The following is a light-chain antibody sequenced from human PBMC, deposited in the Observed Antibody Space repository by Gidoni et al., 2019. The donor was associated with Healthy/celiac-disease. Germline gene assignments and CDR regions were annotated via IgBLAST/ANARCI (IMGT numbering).Light chain of an antibody. CDR3: QQPWT. CDR2: AAS. J-gene: IGKJ1*01. Sequence: IQLTQSPSSLSASVGDRVTITCRASQGISSYLAWYQQKPGKAPKLLIYAASTLQSGVPSRFSGSGSGTDFTLTIRSLQPEDFETYYCQQPWTFGQGTKVEIK. V-gene: IGKV1-9*01. CDR1: QGISSY.